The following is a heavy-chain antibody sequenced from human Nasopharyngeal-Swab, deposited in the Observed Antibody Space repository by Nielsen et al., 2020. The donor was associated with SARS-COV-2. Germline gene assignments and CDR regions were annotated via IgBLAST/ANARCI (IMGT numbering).Heavy chain of an antibody. Sequence: GESLKISCTASGFPFSSHGMNWVRQAPVKGLEWVSSISSSSSYIYYADSVKGRFTISRDNAKNSLYLQMNSLRAEETAVYYCARGAYDYVWGSYRPIDYWGQGTLVTVSS. V-gene: IGHV3-21*01. CDR2: ISSSSSYI. CDR1: GFPFSSHG. D-gene: IGHD3-16*02. J-gene: IGHJ4*02. CDR3: ARGAYDYVWGSYRPIDY.